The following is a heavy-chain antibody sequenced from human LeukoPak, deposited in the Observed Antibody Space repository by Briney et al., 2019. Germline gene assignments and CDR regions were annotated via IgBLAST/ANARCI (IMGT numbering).Heavy chain of an antibody. CDR2: VSGSGSST. V-gene: IGHV3-23*01. CDR3: VKDLNGTWSFDY. CDR1: GFTFSTYA. Sequence: GGSLRLSCAASGFTFSTYAMSWVRQAPGKGLEWVSAVSGSGSSTYFADSVKGRFTISRDNSKNTLFLQMSSLRAEDTAVYYCVKDLNGTWSFDYWGQGTLVTVSS. D-gene: IGHD2-8*01. J-gene: IGHJ4*02.